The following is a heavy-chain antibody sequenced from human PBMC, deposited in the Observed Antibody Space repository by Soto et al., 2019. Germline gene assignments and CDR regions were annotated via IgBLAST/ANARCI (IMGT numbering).Heavy chain of an antibody. J-gene: IGHJ4*02. Sequence: GGSLRLSCAASGFTFSTYAMSWVRQAPGKGLEWVSAISGSGTSRYYADSAKGRFTISRDNSKNTLFLQLNSLRAEDTAVYYCAKELLRLGASLESYFDYWGQGTPVTVSS. CDR3: AKELLRLGASLESYFDY. CDR1: GFTFSTYA. D-gene: IGHD3-10*01. CDR2: ISGSGTSR. V-gene: IGHV3-23*01.